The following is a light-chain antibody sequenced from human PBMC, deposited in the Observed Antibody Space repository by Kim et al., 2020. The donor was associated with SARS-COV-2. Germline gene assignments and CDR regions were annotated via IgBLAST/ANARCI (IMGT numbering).Light chain of an antibody. V-gene: IGLV1-47*01. CDR1: GSNIGSNY. J-gene: IGLJ3*02. CDR2: KNK. CDR3: AAWDDSLSGWV. Sequence: GQRVTSSCSGSGSNIGSNYVYWYQQLPGTAPKLLIYKNKQRPSGVPDRFSGSKSGTSASLAISGLRSEDEADYYCAAWDDSLSGWVFGGGTQLTVL.